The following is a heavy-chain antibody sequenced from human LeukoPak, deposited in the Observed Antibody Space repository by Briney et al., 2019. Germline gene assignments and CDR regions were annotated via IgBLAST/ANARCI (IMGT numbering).Heavy chain of an antibody. Sequence: PGGSLRLSCAASGFTFSSYWMSWVRQAPGKGLEWVANIKQDGSEKYYVDSVKGRFTISRDNAKNSLYLQMNSLRAEDTAVYYCARAVEPDYYDSSGYPFQHWGQGTLVTVSS. CDR2: IKQDGSEK. CDR1: GFTFSSYW. V-gene: IGHV3-7*01. CDR3: ARAVEPDYYDSSGYPFQH. J-gene: IGHJ1*01. D-gene: IGHD3-22*01.